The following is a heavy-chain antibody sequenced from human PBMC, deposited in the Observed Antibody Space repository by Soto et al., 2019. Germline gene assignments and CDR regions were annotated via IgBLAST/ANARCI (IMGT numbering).Heavy chain of an antibody. CDR1: GGSVSSSSYY. Sequence: QLQLQESGPGLVKPSETLSLSCTVSGGSVSSSSYYWGWIRQPPGKGLEWIMSIYYSGSTYYNPSLKSRVTISVDTSKNQFSLKLTSVTAADTAVYYCARQTYVDTAMVIDYWGQGTLVTVSS. V-gene: IGHV4-39*01. CDR2: IYYSGST. D-gene: IGHD5-18*01. J-gene: IGHJ4*02. CDR3: ARQTYVDTAMVIDY.